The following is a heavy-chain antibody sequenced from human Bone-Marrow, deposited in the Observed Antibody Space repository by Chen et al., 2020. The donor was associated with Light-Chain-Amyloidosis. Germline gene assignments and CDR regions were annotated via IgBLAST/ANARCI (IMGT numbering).Heavy chain of an antibody. Sequence: EVQLLESGGDLVQPGGSLRLSCAASGVTFNNYAMSWVRQAPGKGLGFVSTSSGGLSTTYYADSVKGRFTVSRDNSNNTLYLQMSSLRAEDTAIYYCARGSAATCSGARCYYFDYWGQGTLVTVSS. CDR3: ARGSAATCSGARCYYFDY. CDR2: SSGGLSTT. D-gene: IGHD2-15*01. J-gene: IGHJ4*02. V-gene: IGHV3-23*01. CDR1: GVTFNNYA.